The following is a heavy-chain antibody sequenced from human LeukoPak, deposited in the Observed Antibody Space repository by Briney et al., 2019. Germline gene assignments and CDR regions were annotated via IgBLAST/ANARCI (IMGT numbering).Heavy chain of an antibody. V-gene: IGHV3-9*03. CDR2: ISWNSGSI. J-gene: IGHJ1*01. Sequence: GRPLRLSCAASGFTFDDYAMHRVRQAPGKGLEWVSGISWNSGSIGYADSVKGRFTISRDNAKNSLYLQMNSLRAEDMALYYCAKGPYSGSYSVYFQHWGQGTLVTVSS. CDR3: AKGPYSGSYSVYFQH. D-gene: IGHD1-26*01. CDR1: GFTFDDYA.